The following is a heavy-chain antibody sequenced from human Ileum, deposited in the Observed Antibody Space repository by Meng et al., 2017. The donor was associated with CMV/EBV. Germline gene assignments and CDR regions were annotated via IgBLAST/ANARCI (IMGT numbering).Heavy chain of an antibody. Sequence: EWQLVESGGLLVQPGGSRRLSCAASGFTFDDYSMHWVRQRPGKGLEWISIINWDGTNTDYADSVRGRFTISRDNSRNSLYLEMNSLRTEDTAFYFCARDGHWGQGTLVTASS. J-gene: IGHJ4*02. V-gene: IGHV3-43*01. CDR1: GFTFDDYS. CDR3: ARDGH. CDR2: INWDGTNT.